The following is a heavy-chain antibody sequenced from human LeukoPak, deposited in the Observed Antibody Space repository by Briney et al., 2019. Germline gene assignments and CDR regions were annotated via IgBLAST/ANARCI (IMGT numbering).Heavy chain of an antibody. D-gene: IGHD6-19*01. CDR2: IFGSGGSR. CDR1: GFTFSSYA. J-gene: IGHJ4*02. Sequence: GGSLRLSCAASGFTFSSYAMYWVRQAPGKGLEWVSGIFGSGGSRHYADSVKGRFTISRDNSKNTVYLQINSLRAEDTAVYYCAKTTIGYSSGRYPGWPVDYWGQGTLVTGPS. CDR3: AKTTIGYSSGRYPGWPVDY. V-gene: IGHV3-23*01.